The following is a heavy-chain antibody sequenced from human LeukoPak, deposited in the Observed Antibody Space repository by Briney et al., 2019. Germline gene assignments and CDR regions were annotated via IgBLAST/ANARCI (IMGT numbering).Heavy chain of an antibody. D-gene: IGHD5-24*01. J-gene: IGHJ4*02. CDR2: IIPIFGTA. V-gene: IGHV1-69*06. CDR1: GGTFSSYA. CDR3: AREEEAGFNDY. Sequence: SVKVSCKASGGTFSSYAISWVRQAPGQGLEWMGRIIPIFGTANYAQKFQGRVTITADKSTSTAYMELSSRRSEDTAVYYCAREEEAGFNDYWGQGTLVTVSS.